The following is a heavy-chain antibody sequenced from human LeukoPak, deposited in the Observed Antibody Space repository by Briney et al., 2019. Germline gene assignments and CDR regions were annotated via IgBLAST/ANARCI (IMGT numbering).Heavy chain of an antibody. CDR3: ARDSPISGSYYGGLGY. D-gene: IGHD1-26*01. J-gene: IGHJ4*02. CDR1: GYTFTSYY. V-gene: IGHV1-46*01. Sequence: GASVKVSCKASGYTFTSYYMHWVRQAPGQGLEWMGIINPSGGSTSYAQKFQGRATMTRDTSTSTVYMELSSLRSEDTAVYYCARDSPISGSYYGGLGYWGQGTLVTVSS. CDR2: INPSGGST.